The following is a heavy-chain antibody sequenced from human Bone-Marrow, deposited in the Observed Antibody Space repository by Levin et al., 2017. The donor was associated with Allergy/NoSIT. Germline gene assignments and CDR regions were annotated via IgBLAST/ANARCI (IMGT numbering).Heavy chain of an antibody. D-gene: IGHD4-17*01. CDR3: ARMTFYGDSRGNAFDI. CDR2: IFSNDEK. CDR1: GFSLSNARMG. J-gene: IGHJ3*02. Sequence: SGPTLVKPTETLTLTCTVSGFSLSNARMGVSWIRQPPGKALEWLAHIFSNDEKSYSTSLKSRLTISKDTSKSQVVLTMTNMDPVDTATYYCARMTFYGDSRGNAFDIWGQGTMVTVSS. V-gene: IGHV2-26*01.